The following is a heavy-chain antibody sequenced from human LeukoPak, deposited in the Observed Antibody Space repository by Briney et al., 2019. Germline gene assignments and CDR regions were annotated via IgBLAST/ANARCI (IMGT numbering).Heavy chain of an antibody. CDR1: GYTFTGYY. D-gene: IGHD6-19*01. V-gene: IGHV1-2*02. CDR3: ARCSGWYSPIDY. J-gene: IGHJ4*02. Sequence: ASVKVSCKASGYTFTGYYMHWVRQAPGQGLEWMGWINPNSGGTNYAQKFQGRDTMTRDTSISTAYMELSRLRSDDTAVYYCARCSGWYSPIDYWGQGTLVTVSS. CDR2: INPNSGGT.